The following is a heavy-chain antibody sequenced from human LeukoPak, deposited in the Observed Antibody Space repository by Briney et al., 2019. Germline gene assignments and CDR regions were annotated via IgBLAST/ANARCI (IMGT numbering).Heavy chain of an antibody. D-gene: IGHD2-21*02. CDR2: ISRSGSTP. CDR3: ANPPPDSTPPTAF. Sequence: GGSLRLSCEGSGFTFSAYDLSWVRQAQGQGLEWVAAISRSGSTPYYTASVKGRFTISRDNSKNTLFLQMNSLRAGDTAVYYCANPPPDSTPPTAFWAQGTLSPVPS. V-gene: IGHV3-23*01. J-gene: IGHJ4*02. CDR1: GFTFSAYD.